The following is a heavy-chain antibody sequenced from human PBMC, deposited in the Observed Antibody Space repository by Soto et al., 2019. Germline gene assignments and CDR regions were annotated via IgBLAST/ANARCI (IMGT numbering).Heavy chain of an antibody. CDR1: GGTFSSYA. CDR2: IVPIVDPS. J-gene: IGHJ4*02. Sequence: QVQLVQSGAEVRQPASSVKVSCKTSGGTFSSYAISWVRQAPGQGLEWMGGIVPIVDPSTYAQKFQGRVTITADESTRTVYMELSILRSDDTAVYYCVRVVAIPGYPDHWGQGTLVTVSS. D-gene: IGHD5-12*01. CDR3: VRVVAIPGYPDH. V-gene: IGHV1-69*12.